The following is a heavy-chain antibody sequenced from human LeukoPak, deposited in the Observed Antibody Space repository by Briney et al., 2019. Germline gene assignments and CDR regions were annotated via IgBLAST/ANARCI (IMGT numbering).Heavy chain of an antibody. D-gene: IGHD3-10*01. CDR2: IRSKAYGGTT. J-gene: IGHJ4*02. Sequence: PGGSLRLSCTASGFTFGDYAMSWVRQAPGKGLEWVGFIRSKAYGGTTEYAASVKGRFTISRDDSKSIAYLQMNSLKTEDTAVYYCTRVSSLWFGELLSDYWGQGTLVTVSS. CDR3: TRVSSLWFGELLSDY. V-gene: IGHV3-49*04. CDR1: GFTFGDYA.